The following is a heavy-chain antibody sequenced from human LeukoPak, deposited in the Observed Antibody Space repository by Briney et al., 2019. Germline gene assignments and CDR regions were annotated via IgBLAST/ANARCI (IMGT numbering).Heavy chain of an antibody. CDR2: FDPEDGET. V-gene: IGHV1-24*01. J-gene: IGHJ4*02. D-gene: IGHD5-18*01. Sequence: ASVKVSCKVSGYTLTELSMHWVRQAPGKGLEWMGGFDPEDGETIYAQKFQGRVTMTEDTSTDTAYMELRSLRSDDTAVYYCARDRAAMVPFDYWGQGTLVTVSS. CDR3: ARDRAAMVPFDY. CDR1: GYTLTELS.